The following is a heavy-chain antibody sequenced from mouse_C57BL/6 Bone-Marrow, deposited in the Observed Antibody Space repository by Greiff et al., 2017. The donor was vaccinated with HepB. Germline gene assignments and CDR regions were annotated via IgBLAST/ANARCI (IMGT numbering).Heavy chain of an antibody. CDR3: ARLLLYFVY. CDR1: GFTFSDYY. Sequence: EVQGVESGGGLVQPGGSLKLSCAASGFTFSDYYMYWVRQTPEKRLEWVAYISNGGGSTYYPDTVKGRFTISRDNAKNTLYLQMSRLKSEDTAMYYCARLLLYFVYWGQGTTLTVSS. D-gene: IGHD2-1*01. J-gene: IGHJ2*01. V-gene: IGHV5-12*01. CDR2: ISNGGGST.